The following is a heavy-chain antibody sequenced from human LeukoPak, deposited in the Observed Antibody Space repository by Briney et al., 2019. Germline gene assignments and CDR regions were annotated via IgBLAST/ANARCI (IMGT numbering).Heavy chain of an antibody. CDR1: GFTVSSNY. J-gene: IGHJ5*02. V-gene: IGHV3-53*01. CDR3: AKDLNRYSSSPFDP. Sequence: GGSLRLSCAVSGFTVSSNYMSWVRQPPGKGLEWVSGIYTGGSTYSADSVKGRFTISRDNSKNTLYLQMNSLRAEDTAVYYCAKDLNRYSSSPFDPWGQGTLVTVSS. CDR2: IYTGGST. D-gene: IGHD6-6*01.